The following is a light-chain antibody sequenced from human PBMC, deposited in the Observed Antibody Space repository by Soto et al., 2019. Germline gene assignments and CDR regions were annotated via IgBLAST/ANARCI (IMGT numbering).Light chain of an antibody. J-gene: IGKJ2*03. CDR2: GAS. V-gene: IGKV3-20*01. CDR1: QSVSSSY. CDR3: QQYSIYPYS. Sequence: EIVLTQSPGTLSLSPGERATLSCRASQSVSSSYLAWYQQKPGQAPRLLIYGASSRATGIPDRFSGSGSGTDFTLTISRLEPEDFAVYYCQQYSIYPYSFGQGTKLEI.